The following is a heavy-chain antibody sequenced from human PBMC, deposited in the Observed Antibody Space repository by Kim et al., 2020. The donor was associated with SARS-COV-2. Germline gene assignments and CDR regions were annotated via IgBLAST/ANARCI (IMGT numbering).Heavy chain of an antibody. Sequence: IIGTTKYYADSVKGRFTISRDNGKNSLYLQMNNLRDEDTAVYYCARGQDLWGQGTLVTVSS. V-gene: IGHV3-48*02. CDR2: IIGTTK. CDR3: ARGQDL. J-gene: IGHJ5*02.